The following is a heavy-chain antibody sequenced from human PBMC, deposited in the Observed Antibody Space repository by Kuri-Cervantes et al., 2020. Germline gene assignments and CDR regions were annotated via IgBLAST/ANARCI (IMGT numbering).Heavy chain of an antibody. J-gene: IGHJ4*02. V-gene: IGHV3-33*06. CDR3: AKDRYYYDSSGYD. D-gene: IGHD3-22*01. Sequence: GESLKISCAASGFTFSSYGMHWVRQAPGKGLEWVAVIWYDGSNKYYADSVKGRFTISRDNSKNTLYLQMNSLRAEDTAVYYCAKDRYYYDSSGYDWGQGTLVTVSS. CDR2: IWYDGSNK. CDR1: GFTFSSYG.